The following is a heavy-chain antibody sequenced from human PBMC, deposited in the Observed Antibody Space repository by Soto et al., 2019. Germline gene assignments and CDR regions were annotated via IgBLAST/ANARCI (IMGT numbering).Heavy chain of an antibody. J-gene: IGHJ5*02. CDR3: ARDLTPMVLKGWFDP. D-gene: IGHD3-10*01. CDR2: IYHSGST. Sequence: SETLSLTCAVSGGSISSSNWWSWVRQPPGKGLEWIGEIYHSGSTNYNPSLKSRVTISVDKSKNQFSLKLSSVTAADTAVYYCARDLTPMVLKGWFDPWGQGTLVTVSS. CDR1: GGSISSSNW. V-gene: IGHV4-4*02.